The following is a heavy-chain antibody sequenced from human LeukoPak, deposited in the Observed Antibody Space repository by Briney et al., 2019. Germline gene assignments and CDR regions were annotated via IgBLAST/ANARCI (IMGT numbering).Heavy chain of an antibody. D-gene: IGHD4-17*01. CDR2: IRSSSSYI. Sequence: GSLRLSCAASGFTFSSYWMSWVRQAPGKGLEWVSSIRSSSSYIYYADSVKGRFTISRDNAKNSLYLQMNSLRAEDTAVYYCARDLSDDYGDSIDAFDIWGQGTMVTVSS. CDR3: ARDLSDDYGDSIDAFDI. CDR1: GFTFSSYW. V-gene: IGHV3-21*01. J-gene: IGHJ3*02.